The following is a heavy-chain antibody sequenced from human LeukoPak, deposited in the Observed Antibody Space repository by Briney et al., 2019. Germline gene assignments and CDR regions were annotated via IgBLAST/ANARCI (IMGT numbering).Heavy chain of an antibody. CDR3: SRCGVVVSAFYFDY. CDR1: GGTLSSYV. J-gene: IGHJ4*02. V-gene: IGHV1-69*04. Sequence: SVKGSCKTSGGTLSSYVISAVRQAPGQEVEWMGRIFPIFGIEKNAQRFQGRVTITPEKYTRAPYMELSSLRSQGTAEYYWSRCGVVVSAFYFDYWGQGTLVTVSS. CDR2: IFPIFGIE. D-gene: IGHD2-21*01.